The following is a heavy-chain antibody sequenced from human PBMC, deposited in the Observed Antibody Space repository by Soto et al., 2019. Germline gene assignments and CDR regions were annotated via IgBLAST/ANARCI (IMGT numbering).Heavy chain of an antibody. CDR1: GFTFSSYS. CDR3: ARGPRFNAAAGDDY. V-gene: IGHV3-21*01. Sequence: PGGSLRLSCAASGFTFSSYSMNWVRQAPGKGLEWVSSISSSSSYIYYADSVKGRFTISRDNAKNSLYLQMNSLRAEDTAVYYCARGPRFNAAAGDDYWGQGTLVTVSS. D-gene: IGHD6-13*01. CDR2: ISSSSSYI. J-gene: IGHJ4*02.